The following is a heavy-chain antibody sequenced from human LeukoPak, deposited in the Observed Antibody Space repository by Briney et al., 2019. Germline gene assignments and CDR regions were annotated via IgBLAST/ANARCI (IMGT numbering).Heavy chain of an antibody. CDR1: GFTFSRYW. D-gene: IGHD1-20*01. CDR3: ARDASNWKRWTHFDW. V-gene: IGHV3-7*01. CDR2: IKQDGSEK. J-gene: IGHJ4*02. Sequence: PGGSLRLSCAASGFTFSRYWMYWVRQAPGKGLEWVANIKQDGSEKYYVDSVKGRFTVSRDNAKNSVYLQMNNLRAEDTAVYYCARDASNWKRWTHFDWWGQGTLVSVSS.